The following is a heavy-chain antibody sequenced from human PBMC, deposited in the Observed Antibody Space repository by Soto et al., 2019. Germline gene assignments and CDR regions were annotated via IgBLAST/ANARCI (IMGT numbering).Heavy chain of an antibody. J-gene: IGHJ5*02. D-gene: IGHD2-15*01. CDR2: IIPIFGTA. CDR1: VGTFSSYA. V-gene: IGHV1-69*13. CDR3: AAVVAATPRLGWFDP. Sequence: SVKVSCKASVGTFSSYAISWVRQDPGQGLEWMGGIIPIFGTANYAQKFQGRVTITADESTSTAYMELSSLRSEDTAVYYCAAVVAATPRLGWFDPWGQGTLVTVSS.